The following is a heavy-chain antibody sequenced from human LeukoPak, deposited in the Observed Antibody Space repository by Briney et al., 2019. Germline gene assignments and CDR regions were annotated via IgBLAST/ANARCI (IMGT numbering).Heavy chain of an antibody. D-gene: IGHD3-9*01. CDR2: INHNGNVN. V-gene: IGHV3-7*03. J-gene: IGHJ6*02. CDR1: GFTFSSYW. CDR3: AGGGCFDG. Sequence: PGGSLRLSCAASGFTFSSYWMNWARQAPGKGLEWVASINHNGNVNYYVDSVKGRFTISRDNAKNSLYLQMSNLRAEDTAVYFCAGGGCFDGWGQGATVTVSS.